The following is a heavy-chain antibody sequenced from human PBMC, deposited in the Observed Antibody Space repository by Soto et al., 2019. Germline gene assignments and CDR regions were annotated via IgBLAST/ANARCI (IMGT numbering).Heavy chain of an antibody. Sequence: PGGSLRLSCAGSGSTFTDFTMTWLRQAPGKGLEWVSAISGDGLSTYYAGSVKGRFTISRDNSKTTLYLQMTSPRAEDTAVYYCARRRDAFDIWGRGTMVTVSS. CDR2: ISGDGLST. J-gene: IGHJ3*02. CDR1: GSTFTDFT. V-gene: IGHV3-23*01. CDR3: ARRRDAFDI.